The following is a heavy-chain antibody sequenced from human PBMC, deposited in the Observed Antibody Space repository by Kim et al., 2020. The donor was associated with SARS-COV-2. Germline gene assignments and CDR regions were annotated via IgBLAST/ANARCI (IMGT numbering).Heavy chain of an antibody. V-gene: IGHV3-23*01. CDR2: ISGSGGST. D-gene: IGHD3-3*01. CDR1: GFTFSSYA. CDR3: AKDSLRFLRHLDMDV. Sequence: GGSLRLSCAASGFTFSSYAMSWVRQAPGKGLEWVSAISGSGGSTYYADSVKGRFTISRDNSKNTLYLQMNSLRAEDTAVYYCAKDSLRFLRHLDMDVWGQGTTVTVSS. J-gene: IGHJ6*02.